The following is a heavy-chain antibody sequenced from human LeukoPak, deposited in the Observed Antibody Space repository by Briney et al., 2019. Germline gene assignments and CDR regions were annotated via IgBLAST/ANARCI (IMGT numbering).Heavy chain of an antibody. Sequence: ASVKVSCKASGYTFTVYDINWVRQASGQGLEWMGYMDPNSGYTRYAQKFQGRVTMTRNTSISTAYMELRGLRSEDTAVYYCTRVPRTAVGVWGQGTLVTVSS. D-gene: IGHD6-19*01. CDR1: GYTFTVYD. V-gene: IGHV1-8*01. J-gene: IGHJ3*01. CDR3: TRVPRTAVGV. CDR2: MDPNSGYT.